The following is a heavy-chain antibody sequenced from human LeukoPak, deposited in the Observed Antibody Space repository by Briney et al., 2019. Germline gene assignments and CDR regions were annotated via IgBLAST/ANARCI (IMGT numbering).Heavy chain of an antibody. CDR3: ARAHYYDSSGYYPYYFDY. Sequence: GGSLRLSCAASGFTFSSYWMSWVRQAPGKGLEWVSSISSSSSYIYYADSVKGRFTISRDNAKNSLYLQMNSLRAEDTAVYYCARAHYYDSSGYYPYYFDYWGQGTLVTVSS. V-gene: IGHV3-21*01. D-gene: IGHD3-22*01. CDR2: ISSSSSYI. J-gene: IGHJ4*02. CDR1: GFTFSSYW.